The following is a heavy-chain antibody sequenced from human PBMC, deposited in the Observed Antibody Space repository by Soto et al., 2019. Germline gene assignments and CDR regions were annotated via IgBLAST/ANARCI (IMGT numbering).Heavy chain of an antibody. J-gene: IGHJ6*02. CDR1: GYTLTELS. CDR2: FDPEDGET. V-gene: IGHV1-24*01. CDR3: ATGVKYYYGSGITYYYYGMDV. Sequence: AASVKVSCKVSGYTLTELSMHWVRQAPGKGLEWMGGFDPEDGETIYAQKFQGRVTMTEDTSTDTAYMELSSLRSEDTAVYYCATGVKYYYGSGITYYYYGMDVWGQGTTVTVSS. D-gene: IGHD3-10*01.